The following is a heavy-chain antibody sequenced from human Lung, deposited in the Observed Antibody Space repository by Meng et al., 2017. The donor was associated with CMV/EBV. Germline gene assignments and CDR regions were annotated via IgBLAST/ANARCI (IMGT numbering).Heavy chain of an antibody. D-gene: IGHD2-15*01. J-gene: IGHJ4*02. V-gene: IGHV3-49*04. Sequence: SCTAFGFTFADYAMTWVRQAPGKGLEWVGFITSKAYGGTTQYAASVKARFTISRDDSKRIAYLQMNSLQIEDTAVYFCSRGVQILPVLAAIGRGSFYFDYWXQGTLVTVSS. CDR3: SRGVQILPVLAAIGRGSFYFDY. CDR1: GFTFADYA. CDR2: ITSKAYGGTT.